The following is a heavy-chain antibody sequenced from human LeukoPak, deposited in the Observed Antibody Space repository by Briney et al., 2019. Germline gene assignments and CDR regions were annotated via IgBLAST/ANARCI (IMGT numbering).Heavy chain of an antibody. V-gene: IGHV1-2*02. CDR3: ARGAVGATSWFDP. J-gene: IGHJ5*02. CDR1: GYTFTGYY. CDR2: INPNSGGT. Sequence: ASVKLSCNASGYTFTGYYMHWVRQAPGQGLEWMGWINPNSGGTNYAQKFQGRVTMTRDTSNSTAYMELSRLRADATAVYYCARGAVGATSWFDPWGQGTLVTVSS. D-gene: IGHD1-26*01.